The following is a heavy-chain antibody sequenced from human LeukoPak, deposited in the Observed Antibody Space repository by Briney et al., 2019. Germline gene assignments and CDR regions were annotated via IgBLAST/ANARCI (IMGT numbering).Heavy chain of an antibody. J-gene: IGHJ6*03. V-gene: IGHV3-48*04. CDR1: GFTFSSYS. CDR3: ARDVGSGSPDYYYYMDV. D-gene: IGHD3-10*01. Sequence: PGGSLRLSCAASGFTFSSYSMNWVRQAPGKGLEWVSYISSSSSTIYYADSVKGRFTISRDNAKNSLYLQMNSLRAEDTAVYYCARDVGSGSPDYYYYMDVWGKGTRLTVSS. CDR2: ISSSSSTI.